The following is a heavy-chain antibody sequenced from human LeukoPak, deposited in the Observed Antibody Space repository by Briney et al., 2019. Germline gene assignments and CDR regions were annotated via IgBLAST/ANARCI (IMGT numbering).Heavy chain of an antibody. CDR1: GGSISSYY. V-gene: IGHV4-59*01. Sequence: SETLSLTCTVSGGSISSYYWSWIRQPPGKGLEWIGYIYYSGSTNYNPSLKSRVTISVDTSKNQFSLKLSSVTAADTAVYYCAREGQAAGTLLFDYWGQGTLVTVSS. D-gene: IGHD6-13*01. CDR2: IYYSGST. J-gene: IGHJ4*02. CDR3: AREGQAAGTLLFDY.